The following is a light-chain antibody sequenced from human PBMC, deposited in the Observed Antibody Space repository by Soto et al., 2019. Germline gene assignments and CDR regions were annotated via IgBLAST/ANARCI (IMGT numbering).Light chain of an antibody. J-gene: IGLJ3*02. V-gene: IGLV2-14*01. CDR1: SSDVGGYNY. CDR3: SSYTSSSTLA. CDR2: EVS. Sequence: QLVLTQPASVSGSPGQSITISCTGTSSDVGGYNYVSWYQQHPGKAPKLMIYEVSNRPSGVSNRFSGSKSGNTASLTISGLQAEDEADYYCSSYTSSSTLAFGGGTKVTVL.